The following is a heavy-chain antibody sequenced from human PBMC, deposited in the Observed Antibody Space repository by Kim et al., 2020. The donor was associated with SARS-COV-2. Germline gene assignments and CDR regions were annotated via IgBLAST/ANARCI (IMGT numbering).Heavy chain of an antibody. D-gene: IGHD3-3*01. V-gene: IGHV4-39*01. Sequence: SETLSLTCTVSGGSISSSSYYWGWIRQPPGKGLEWIGSIYYSGSTYYNPSLKSRVTISVDTSKNQFSLKLSSVTAADTAVYYCARQGISPNLFGVADYWGQGTLVTVSS. CDR1: GGSISSSSYY. CDR3: ARQGISPNLFGVADY. CDR2: IYYSGST. J-gene: IGHJ4*02.